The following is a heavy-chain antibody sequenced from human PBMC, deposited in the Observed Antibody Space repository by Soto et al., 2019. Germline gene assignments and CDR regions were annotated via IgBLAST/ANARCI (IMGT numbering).Heavy chain of an antibody. J-gene: IGHJ1*01. CDR1: GGSVSGGVYY. CDR3: ASSSVAGAGYFQH. Sequence: QVPLQESGPGLVKPSQTLSLTCTVSGGSVSGGVYYWNWIRQHPEKGLEWIGYIYYSGSTYYNPSLRSRVTISADTSKNQFSLKLSSVTVADTAVYYCASSSVAGAGYFQHWGQGTQVIVSS. D-gene: IGHD6-19*01. CDR2: IYYSGST. V-gene: IGHV4-31*03.